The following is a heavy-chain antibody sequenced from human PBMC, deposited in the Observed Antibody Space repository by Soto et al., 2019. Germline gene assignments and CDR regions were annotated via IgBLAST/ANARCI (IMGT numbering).Heavy chain of an antibody. CDR2: IIPILGIA. D-gene: IGHD1-1*01. CDR3: ARLEPLNYYYYYYMDV. Sequence: GASVKVSCKASGGTFSSYTISWVRQAPGQGLEWMGRIIPILGIANYAQKFQGRVTITADKSTSTAYMELSSLRSEDMAVYYCARLEPLNYYYYYYMDVWGKGTTVTAP. J-gene: IGHJ6*03. V-gene: IGHV1-69*02. CDR1: GGTFSSYT.